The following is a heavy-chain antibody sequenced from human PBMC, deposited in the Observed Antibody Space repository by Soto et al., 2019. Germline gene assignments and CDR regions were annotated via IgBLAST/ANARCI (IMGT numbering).Heavy chain of an antibody. V-gene: IGHV1-3*01. CDR2: INAGNGNT. Sequence: ASVKVSCKASGYTFTSYAMHWVRQAPGQRLEWMGWINAGNGNTKYSQKFQGRVTITRDTSASTAYMELSSLRSEDTAVYYCARDTLYSPDFAATGYWGQGTLVTVSS. D-gene: IGHD1-26*01. CDR1: GYTFTSYA. CDR3: ARDTLYSPDFAATGY. J-gene: IGHJ1*01.